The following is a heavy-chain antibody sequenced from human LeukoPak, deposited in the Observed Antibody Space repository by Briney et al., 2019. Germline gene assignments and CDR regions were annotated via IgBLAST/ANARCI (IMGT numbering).Heavy chain of an antibody. Sequence: ASVKVSCKASGYTFINYYMHWVRQAPGQGLEWMGIINPNGAGTTYAQNFQGRVTMTTDTSTSTVYMELSSLRSEDTAVYYCARVRDRWLHYDYWGQGTLVTVSS. V-gene: IGHV1-46*01. J-gene: IGHJ4*02. CDR1: GYTFINYY. CDR3: ARVRDRWLHYDY. CDR2: INPNGAGT. D-gene: IGHD5-18*01.